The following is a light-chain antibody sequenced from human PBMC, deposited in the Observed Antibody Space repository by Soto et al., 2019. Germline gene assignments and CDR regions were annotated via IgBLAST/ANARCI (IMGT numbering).Light chain of an antibody. CDR1: ISDVGGYNY. J-gene: IGLJ1*01. CDR3: SSYSTSSGPSYV. V-gene: IGLV2-14*01. Sequence: QSALTQPASVSGSPGQSITISCTGTISDVGGYNYVAWYQQYPGKAPKLMIYDVSNQPSGVSNRFSGSKSGNTASLTISGLQAEDEADYYCSSYSTSSGPSYVFGTGTKVTVL. CDR2: DVS.